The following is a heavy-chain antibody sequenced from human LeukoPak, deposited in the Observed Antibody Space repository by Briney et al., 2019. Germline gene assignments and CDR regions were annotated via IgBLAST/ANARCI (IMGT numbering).Heavy chain of an antibody. J-gene: IGHJ4*02. CDR3: ARDRNYYDSSGYYYPLQE. V-gene: IGHV4-61*02. Sequence: PSQTLSLTCTVSGGSISSGSYYWSWIRQPAGKGLEWIGRIYTSGSTNYNPSLKSRVTISVDTSKNQFSLKLSSVTAADTAVYYCARDRNYYDSSGYYYPLQEWGQGTLVTVSS. CDR2: IYTSGST. CDR1: GGSISSGSYY. D-gene: IGHD3-22*01.